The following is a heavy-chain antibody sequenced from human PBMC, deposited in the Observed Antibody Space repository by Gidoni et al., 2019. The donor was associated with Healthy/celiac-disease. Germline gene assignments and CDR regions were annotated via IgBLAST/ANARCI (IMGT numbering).Heavy chain of an antibody. J-gene: IGHJ4*02. D-gene: IGHD3-22*01. CDR2: IYTSGST. V-gene: IGHV4-4*07. Sequence: QVQLQESGPGLVTPSETLSLTCTVSGGSISSYYWSWIRQPAGKGLEWIGRIYTSGSTNYNPSLKSRVTMSVDKSKNQFSLKLSSVTAADTAVYYCARESWGYYDSSGYYYDYWGQGTLVTVSS. CDR3: ARESWGYYDSSGYYYDY. CDR1: GGSISSYY.